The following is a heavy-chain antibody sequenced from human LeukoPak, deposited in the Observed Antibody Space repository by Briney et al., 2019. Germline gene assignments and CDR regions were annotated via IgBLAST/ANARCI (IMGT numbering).Heavy chain of an antibody. CDR3: ARGSIVVVPAANWFDP. CDR1: GVSFSGYY. V-gene: IGHV4-34*01. D-gene: IGHD2-2*01. CDR2: INHSGST. J-gene: IGHJ5*02. Sequence: SETLSLTCAVYGVSFSGYYWSWIRQPPGKGLEWIGEINHSGSTNYNPSLKSRVIISVDTSKNQFSLKLSSVTAADTAVYYCARGSIVVVPAANWFDPWGQGALVTVSS.